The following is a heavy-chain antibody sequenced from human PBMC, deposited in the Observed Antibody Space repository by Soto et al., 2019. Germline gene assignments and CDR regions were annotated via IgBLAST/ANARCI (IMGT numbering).Heavy chain of an antibody. J-gene: IGHJ5*02. Sequence: EMQLVESGGDLVQPGGSLRLSCAASGFTFSSYWMSWVRQAPGRGLEWVANIKQDGSAKYYVASVKGRFTISRDNAKGSLYLQMNSLSAEDTAVYYCATFPVAATGKVDRWGQGPLVIVSS. V-gene: IGHV3-7*01. D-gene: IGHD6-13*01. CDR3: ATFPVAATGKVDR. CDR2: IKQDGSAK. CDR1: GFTFSSYW.